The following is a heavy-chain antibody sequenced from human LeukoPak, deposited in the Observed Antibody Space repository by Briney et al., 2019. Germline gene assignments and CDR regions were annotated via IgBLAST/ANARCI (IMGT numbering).Heavy chain of an antibody. CDR1: GFTFSSYS. Sequence: PGGSLRLSCAAAGFTFSSYSMNWVRQAPGKGLEWVSSISSSSSYIYYADSVKGRFTISRDNAKNSLYLQMNSLRAEDTAVYYCAELGITMIGGVWGKGTTVTISS. CDR2: ISSSSSYI. J-gene: IGHJ6*04. D-gene: IGHD3-10*02. V-gene: IGHV3-21*01. CDR3: AELGITMIGGV.